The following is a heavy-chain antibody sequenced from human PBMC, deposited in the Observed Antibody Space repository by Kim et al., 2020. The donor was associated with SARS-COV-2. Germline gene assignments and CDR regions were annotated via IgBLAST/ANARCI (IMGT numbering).Heavy chain of an antibody. CDR1: GFTFSHYW. J-gene: IGHJ4*02. CDR2: VKEDGSEI. Sequence: GGSLRLSCAASGFTFSHYWMSWVRQAPGKGLEWVASVKEDGSEIFYVDSVKGRFTISRDNAKSSLFLQMNSLRVEDTAVYYCSRCEAYCGQGALVTVSS. V-gene: IGHV3-7*01. CDR3: SRCEAY.